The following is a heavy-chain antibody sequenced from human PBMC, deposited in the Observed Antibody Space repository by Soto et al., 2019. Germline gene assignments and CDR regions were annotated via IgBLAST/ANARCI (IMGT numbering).Heavy chain of an antibody. D-gene: IGHD6-6*01. J-gene: IGHJ4*02. Sequence: WASVKVSCKASGYTFTDYYIHWVRQAPGQGLEWMGWINPNSGGTNSAQSFQGRVTMTRDTSISTAYMELSRLRSDDTAVYFCAKLGQYSTSAGQLDYWGQGTLVTVSS. V-gene: IGHV1-2*02. CDR3: AKLGQYSTSAGQLDY. CDR1: GYTFTDYY. CDR2: INPNSGGT.